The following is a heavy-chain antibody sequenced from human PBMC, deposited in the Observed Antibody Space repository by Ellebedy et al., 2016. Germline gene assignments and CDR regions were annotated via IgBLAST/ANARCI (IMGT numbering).Heavy chain of an antibody. D-gene: IGHD3-22*01. V-gene: IGHV4-34*01. J-gene: IGHJ4*02. Sequence: SETLSLTCAVYGGSFSGYYWSWIRQPPRKGLEWIGEINHSGSTNYNPSLKSRVTISVDTSKNQFSLKLSSVTAADTAVYYCARGKGVVTEYYYDSSGYYYFDYWGQGTLVTVSS. CDR1: GGSFSGYY. CDR3: ARGKGVVTEYYYDSSGYYYFDY. CDR2: INHSGST.